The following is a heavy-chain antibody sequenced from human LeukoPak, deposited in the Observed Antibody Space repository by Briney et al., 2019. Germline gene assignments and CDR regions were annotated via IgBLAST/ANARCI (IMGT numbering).Heavy chain of an antibody. V-gene: IGHV3-30*02. CDR1: GFTFINYG. Sequence: GGSLRLSCAASGFTFINYGMHWVRQAPGKGLEWVAFIRYDRSNQYYADSVKGGFTISRDNSKNTVYLQMNSLRAEDTAAYYCAKVSGFYFDYWGQGTLVTVSS. J-gene: IGHJ4*02. CDR3: AKVSGFYFDY. CDR2: IRYDRSNQ. D-gene: IGHD3-10*01.